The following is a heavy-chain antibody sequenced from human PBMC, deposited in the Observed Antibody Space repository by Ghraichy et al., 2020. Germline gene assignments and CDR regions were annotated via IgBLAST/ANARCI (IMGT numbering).Heavy chain of an antibody. D-gene: IGHD1-26*01. V-gene: IGHV4-39*01. CDR2: IYYSGST. Sequence: SETLSLTCTVSGDSVSSSSCYWGWIRQPPGKGLEWIVNIYYSGSTYYNPSLKSRVSISEDTSKNQFSLKLSAVTATDTAVYYCARQPIVGTTAYFFDSWGQGTLVTVSS. CDR1: GDSVSSSSCY. CDR3: ARQPIVGTTAYFFDS. J-gene: IGHJ4*02.